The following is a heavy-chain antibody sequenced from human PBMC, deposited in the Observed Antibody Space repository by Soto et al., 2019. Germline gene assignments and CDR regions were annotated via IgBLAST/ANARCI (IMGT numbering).Heavy chain of an antibody. V-gene: IGHV1-69*13. CDR1: GCTFSSYA. D-gene: IGHD1-26*01. J-gene: IGHJ4*02. CDR3: ASPGGSYYGGVVF. CDR2: IIPIFGTA. Sequence: SVKVSCKASGCTFSSYAISWVRQAPGQGLEWMGGIIPIFGTADYAQKFQGRVTITADESTSTAYMELNSLRSEDTAVYYCASPGGSYYGGVVFWGQGTVVTVSS.